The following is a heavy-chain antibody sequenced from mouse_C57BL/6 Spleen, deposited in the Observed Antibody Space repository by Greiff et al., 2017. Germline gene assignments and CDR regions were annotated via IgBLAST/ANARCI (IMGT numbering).Heavy chain of an antibody. CDR1: GFSLSTSGMG. CDR3: ARNYGSSWAWFAY. V-gene: IGHV8-12*01. Sequence: QVTLKVSGPGILQSSQTLSLTCSFSGFSLSTSGMGVSWIRQPSGKGLEWLAHIYWDDDKRYNPSLKRRLTISKDTSRTQVFLKVTRVDTADTATYYCARNYGSSWAWFAYWGQGTLVTVSA. D-gene: IGHD1-1*01. J-gene: IGHJ3*01. CDR2: IYWDDDK.